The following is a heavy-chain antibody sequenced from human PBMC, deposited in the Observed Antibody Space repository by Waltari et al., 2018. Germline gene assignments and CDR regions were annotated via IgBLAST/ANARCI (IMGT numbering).Heavy chain of an antibody. CDR2: ISGGRDYI. Sequence: EVQLLESGGGLVQPGGSLRLSCAASGFTFSSYGMGWVRQAPGKGPEWVSAISGGRDYIYYAVSVRGSFTISRDNSKSSLYLQMSSLKAENTAVYYGAKGGVVTAWDEYWGQGTLVTVSS. CDR3: AKGGVVTAWDEY. D-gene: IGHD2-21*02. J-gene: IGHJ4*02. CDR1: GFTFSSYG. V-gene: IGHV3-23*01.